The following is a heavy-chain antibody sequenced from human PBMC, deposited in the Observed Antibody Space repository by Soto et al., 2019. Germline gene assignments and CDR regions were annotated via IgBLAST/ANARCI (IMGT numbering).Heavy chain of an antibody. D-gene: IGHD1-26*01. CDR1: GVSISSYY. CDR2: IFYSGST. J-gene: IGHJ4*01. V-gene: IGHV4-59*01. Sequence: SETLSLTCTVSGVSISSYYWSWIRQPPGKGLEWIGYIFYSGSTNYNPSLKSRVTISVETSKNQFSLKLSSVTAADTAVYYCARGVGATQNFDHWGQGTLVPVSS. CDR3: ARGVGATQNFDH.